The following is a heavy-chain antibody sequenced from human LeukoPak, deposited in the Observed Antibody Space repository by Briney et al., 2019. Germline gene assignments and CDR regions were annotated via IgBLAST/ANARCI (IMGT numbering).Heavy chain of an antibody. CDR1: GGSFSGYY. V-gene: IGHV4-59*01. J-gene: IGHJ4*02. Sequence: SETLSLTCAVYGGSFSGYYWSWIRQPPGKGLEWIGNNYSSGSTNYNPSLKSRVTISLDTSKNQFSLRVTSVTAADTAVYYCARDDHSNYRFDYWGQGALVTISA. D-gene: IGHD4-11*01. CDR2: NYSSGST. CDR3: ARDDHSNYRFDY.